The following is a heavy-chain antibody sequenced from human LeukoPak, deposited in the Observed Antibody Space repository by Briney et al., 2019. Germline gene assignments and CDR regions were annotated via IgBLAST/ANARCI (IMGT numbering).Heavy chain of an antibody. Sequence: GGSLRLSCAASGFTISDYYMSWIRQAPGKGLEWVSYISSSGSTIYYADSVKGRYTISRDNAKNSLFLQMSSLRADDTAVYYCARRLAATPGDDTYDIWGQGTMVTVSS. CDR1: GFTISDYY. CDR2: ISSSGSTI. V-gene: IGHV3-11*04. J-gene: IGHJ3*02. D-gene: IGHD2-15*01. CDR3: ARRLAATPGDDTYDI.